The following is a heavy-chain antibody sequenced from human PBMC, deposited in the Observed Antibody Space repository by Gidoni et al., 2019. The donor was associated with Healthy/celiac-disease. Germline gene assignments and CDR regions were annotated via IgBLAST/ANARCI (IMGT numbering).Heavy chain of an antibody. Sequence: QVQLVQSGAAVKKPGASVKVACKASGSPFTSYDFNWVRQATGQGLEWMVWMNPKSGNTGYAQKFQGRVTMTRNTSISTAYMELSSLRSADTAVYYWARGRGGGARRKYNWFDPWGQGTLVTVSS. CDR3: ARGRGGGARRKYNWFDP. CDR1: GSPFTSYD. V-gene: IGHV1-8*01. J-gene: IGHJ5*02. CDR2: MNPKSGNT. D-gene: IGHD3-10*01.